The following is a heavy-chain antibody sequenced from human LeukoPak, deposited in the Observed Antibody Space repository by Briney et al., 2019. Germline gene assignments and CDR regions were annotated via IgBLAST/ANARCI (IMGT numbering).Heavy chain of an antibody. CDR3: ARNYGSGRGEWFDP. CDR2: INHSGST. V-gene: IGHV4-34*01. CDR1: GGSFSGYY. D-gene: IGHD3-10*01. J-gene: IGHJ5*02. Sequence: PSETLSLTCAVYGGSFSGYYWSWIRQPPGKGLEWIGEINHSGSTNYNPSLKSRVTISVDTSKSQFSLKLSSVTAVDTAIYYCARNYGSGRGEWFDPWGQGTLVTVSS.